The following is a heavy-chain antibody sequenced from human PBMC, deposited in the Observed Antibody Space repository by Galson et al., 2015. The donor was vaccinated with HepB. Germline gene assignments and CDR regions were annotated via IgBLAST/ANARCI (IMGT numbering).Heavy chain of an antibody. V-gene: IGHV5-51*01. CDR2: IYPGDSDT. Sequence: QSGAEVKKPGESLKISCKGSGYSFTSYWIGWVRQMPGKGLEWMGIIYPGDSDTRYSPSFQGQVTISADKSISTAYLQWSSLKASDTAMYYCARLPLRYFDWLLGEGWIDYWGQGTLVTVSS. J-gene: IGHJ4*02. CDR3: ARLPLRYFDWLLGEGWIDY. CDR1: GYSFTSYW. D-gene: IGHD3-9*01.